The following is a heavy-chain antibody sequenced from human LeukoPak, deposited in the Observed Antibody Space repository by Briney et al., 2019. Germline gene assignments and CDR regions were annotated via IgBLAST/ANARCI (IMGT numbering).Heavy chain of an antibody. Sequence: GGSLRLSCAASGFTFSSYAMSWVRQAPGKGLEWVSAISGSGGSTYYADSVKGRFTISRDNSKNTLCLQMNSLRAEDTAVYYCALLLMAYYDFWSGYYKGAEYFQHWGQGTLVTVSS. CDR3: ALLLMAYYDFWSGYYKGAEYFQH. V-gene: IGHV3-23*01. CDR2: ISGSGGST. J-gene: IGHJ1*01. CDR1: GFTFSSYA. D-gene: IGHD3-3*01.